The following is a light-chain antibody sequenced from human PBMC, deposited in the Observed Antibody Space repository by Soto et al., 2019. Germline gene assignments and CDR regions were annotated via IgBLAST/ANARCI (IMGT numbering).Light chain of an antibody. Sequence: SYELTQPPSVSVSPGQTASITCSGVKLGDKYACWYQQKPGQSPVLVIYQDSKRPSGIPERFSGSNSGNTATLTISGTQAMDEADYYCQAWDSSTGLVFGTGTKLTVL. CDR1: KLGDKY. V-gene: IGLV3-1*01. J-gene: IGLJ1*01. CDR2: QDS. CDR3: QAWDSSTGLV.